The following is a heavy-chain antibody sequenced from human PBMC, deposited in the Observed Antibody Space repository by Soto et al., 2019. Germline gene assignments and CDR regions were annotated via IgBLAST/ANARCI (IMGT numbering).Heavy chain of an antibody. J-gene: IGHJ6*02. CDR2: ISSSSSTI. CDR3: ARSGFRVGLYYYGMDV. CDR1: GFTFSSYS. Sequence: GGSLRLSCAASGFTFSSYSMNWVRQAPGKGLEWVSYISSSSSTIYYADSVKGRFTISRDNAKNSLYLQMNSLRDEDTAVYYCARSGFRVGLYYYGMDVWGQGTTVTV. D-gene: IGHD3-10*01. V-gene: IGHV3-48*02.